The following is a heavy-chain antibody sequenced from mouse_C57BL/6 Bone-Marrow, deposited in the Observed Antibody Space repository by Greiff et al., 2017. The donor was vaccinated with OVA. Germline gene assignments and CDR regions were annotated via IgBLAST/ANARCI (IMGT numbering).Heavy chain of an antibody. D-gene: IGHD2-3*01. Sequence: QVQLQQSGAELVKPGASVKLSCKASGYTFTSYWMQWVKQRPGQGLEWIGEIDPSDSYTNYNQKFKGKATLTVDTSSSTAYMQLSSLTSEDSAVYYCARSPYDGYYSWLAYWGQGTLVTVSA. J-gene: IGHJ3*01. V-gene: IGHV1-50*01. CDR3: ARSPYDGYYSWLAY. CDR1: GYTFTSYW. CDR2: IDPSDSYT.